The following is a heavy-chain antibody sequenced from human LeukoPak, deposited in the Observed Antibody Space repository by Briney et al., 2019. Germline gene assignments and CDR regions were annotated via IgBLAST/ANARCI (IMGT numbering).Heavy chain of an antibody. CDR3: ARDAIAAAGTQLPYYYYYMDV. CDR1: GGTFSSYT. V-gene: IGHV1-2*02. Sequence: ASVKVSCKASGGTFSSYTISWVRQAPGQGLEWMGGINSNSGGTNYAQKFQGRVTMARDTSIGTAYMDLSRLRSDDTAVYYCARDAIAAAGTQLPYYYYYMDVWGKGTTVTISS. D-gene: IGHD6-13*01. CDR2: INSNSGGT. J-gene: IGHJ6*03.